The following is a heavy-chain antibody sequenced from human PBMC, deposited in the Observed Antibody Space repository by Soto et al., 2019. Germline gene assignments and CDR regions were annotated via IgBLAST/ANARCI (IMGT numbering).Heavy chain of an antibody. J-gene: IGHJ3*01. V-gene: IGHV4-4*02. Sequence: MQLQESGPGLVKPSGTLSLVCTVSGVSVSSDNWWSWVLQTPGKGLEWIGEIFHGQRTNYNPSLKSRVTISVDKSKNQFSLTLTSVTAADTAVYYCTKNGWYSTDVWGQGTMVTVSA. CDR3: TKNGWYSTDV. D-gene: IGHD6-19*01. CDR2: IFHGQRT. CDR1: GVSVSSDNW.